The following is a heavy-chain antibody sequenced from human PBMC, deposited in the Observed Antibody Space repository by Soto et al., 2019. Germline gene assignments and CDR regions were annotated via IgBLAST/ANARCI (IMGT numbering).Heavy chain of an antibody. CDR2: ISGVSYNI. Sequence: EVQLVESGGGLVQPGGSLRLSCAASGFTFSAFEMNWVRQAPGKGLEWISYISGVSYNIYYADSVKGRFTVSRDNAKNTLYLHMISMRAEDTGVDYWARDDSRGWQYHGLAESCGQGILVTVSS. D-gene: IGHD6-19*01. V-gene: IGHV3-48*03. J-gene: IGHJ5*02. CDR1: GFTFSAFE. CDR3: ARDDSRGWQYHGLAES.